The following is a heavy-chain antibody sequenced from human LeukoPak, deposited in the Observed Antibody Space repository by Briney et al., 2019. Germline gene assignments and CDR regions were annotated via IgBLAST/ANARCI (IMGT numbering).Heavy chain of an antibody. D-gene: IGHD6-13*01. CDR2: IIPILGIA. CDR3: ARNEGGYYYLDY. Sequence: ASVKVSCKASGGTFSSYAISWVRQAPGQGLEWMGRIIPILGIANYAQKFQGRVTITADKSTSTAYMELSSLRSEDTAVYYCARNEGGYYYLDYWGRGTLVTVSS. V-gene: IGHV1-69*04. J-gene: IGHJ4*02. CDR1: GGTFSSYA.